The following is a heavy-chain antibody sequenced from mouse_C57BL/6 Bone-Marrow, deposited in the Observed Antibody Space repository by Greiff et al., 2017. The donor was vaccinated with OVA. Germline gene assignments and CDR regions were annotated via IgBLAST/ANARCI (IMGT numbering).Heavy chain of an antibody. Sequence: VQLQQSGAELVRPGASVTLSCKASGYTFTDYEMHWVKQTPVHGLEWIGAIDPETGGTAYNQKFKGKAILTADKSSSTAYMELRSLTSEDSAVYYCTTNYGSLYWYFDVWGTGTTVTVSS. D-gene: IGHD1-1*01. CDR2: IDPETGGT. CDR3: TTNYGSLYWYFDV. CDR1: GYTFTDYE. V-gene: IGHV1-15*01. J-gene: IGHJ1*03.